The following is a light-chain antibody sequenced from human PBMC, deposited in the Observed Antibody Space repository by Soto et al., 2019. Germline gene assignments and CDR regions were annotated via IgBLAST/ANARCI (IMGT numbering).Light chain of an antibody. V-gene: IGLV2-14*01. CDR2: EVN. Sequence: QSALTQPASVSGAPGQSITSSCAGTSSDVGGYNYFSWYQQLPGKAPKLMISEVNNRPSGVSNRFSGSKSGNTASLTISGLQAEDESDDYFSSYTSSSPWVFGGGTKLTV. CDR3: SSYTSSSPWV. J-gene: IGLJ3*02. CDR1: SSDVGGYNY.